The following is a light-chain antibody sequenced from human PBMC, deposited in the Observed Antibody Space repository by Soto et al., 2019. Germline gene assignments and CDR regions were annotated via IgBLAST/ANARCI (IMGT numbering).Light chain of an antibody. J-gene: IGKJ5*01. CDR2: GVS. V-gene: IGKV3-15*01. Sequence: EIVLTQFPGSLSLSPGERSTLSCRASQSVSNYLAWYQQKPGQAPRLLIYGVSTRATGIPATFSGSGSGTEFTLTITNLQAEDFAVYYCHQYSTWPLTFGQGTRLEIK. CDR1: QSVSNY. CDR3: HQYSTWPLT.